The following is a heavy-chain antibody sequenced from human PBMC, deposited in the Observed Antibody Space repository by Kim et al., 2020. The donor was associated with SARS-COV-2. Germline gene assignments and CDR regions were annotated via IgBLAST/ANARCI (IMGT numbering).Heavy chain of an antibody. Sequence: FAASVNGVFALSRDDSQNTAYLQMNSLETEDTAVYYCARQDYGITDGMDVWGQGTTVTVSS. CDR3: ARQDYGITDGMDV. D-gene: IGHD4-17*01. J-gene: IGHJ6*02. V-gene: IGHV3-73*01.